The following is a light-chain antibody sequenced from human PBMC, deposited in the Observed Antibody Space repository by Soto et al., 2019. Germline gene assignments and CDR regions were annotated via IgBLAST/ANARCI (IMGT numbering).Light chain of an antibody. CDR1: QSVGRNY. CDR2: AAS. J-gene: IGKJ1*01. V-gene: IGKV3-20*01. CDR3: QQYGTSPWA. Sequence: EIVLTQFPGTLSLSPGERATLSCRASQSVGRNYVAWYQQKPGQAPRVIIYAASNRASGIPDRFSGSGSGSDFTLTISRLEPEDFAVYYCQQYGTSPWAFGQGTKREIK.